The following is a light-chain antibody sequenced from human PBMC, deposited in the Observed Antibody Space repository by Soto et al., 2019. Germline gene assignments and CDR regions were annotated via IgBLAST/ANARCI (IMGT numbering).Light chain of an antibody. CDR3: QQSDSSPRT. Sequence: DIQMTQSPSSLSASVGDRVTITCRASQSISSYLNWYQQKPQKAPKLLICSASSLQSGVPSRFSGSGSGTDFTLTISSLQPEDFATYYCQQSDSSPRTFGRGTKVEIK. J-gene: IGKJ1*01. V-gene: IGKV1-39*01. CDR2: SAS. CDR1: QSISSY.